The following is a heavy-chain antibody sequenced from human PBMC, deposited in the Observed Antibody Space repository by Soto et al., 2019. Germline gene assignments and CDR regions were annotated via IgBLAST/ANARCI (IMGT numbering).Heavy chain of an antibody. CDR2: INWNGDST. CDR3: ARGAIYCSGGNCYPVY. V-gene: IGHV3-20*04. CDR1: GFTFDDYG. J-gene: IGHJ4*02. D-gene: IGHD2-15*01. Sequence: GGSLRLSCAASGFTFDDYGMSWVRQAPGKGLEWVSGINWNGDSTGYADSVKGRFTISRDNAKNSLYLQMNSLRAEDTALYYCARGAIYCSGGNCYPVYWGQGTLVTVSS.